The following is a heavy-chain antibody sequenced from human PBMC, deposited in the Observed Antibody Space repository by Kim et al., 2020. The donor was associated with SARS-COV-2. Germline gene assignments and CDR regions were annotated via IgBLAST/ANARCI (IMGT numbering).Heavy chain of an antibody. D-gene: IGHD3-10*01. CDR3: ARVMVRGVVRDY. Sequence: ASVNVSCKASGYTFTSYAMHWVRQTPGQRLEWMGWINAGNGNTKYSQKFQGRVTITRDTSASTAYMELSSLRSEDTAVYYCARVMVRGVVRDYWGQGTLVTVSS. J-gene: IGHJ4*02. CDR1: GYTFTSYA. CDR2: INAGNGNT. V-gene: IGHV1-3*01.